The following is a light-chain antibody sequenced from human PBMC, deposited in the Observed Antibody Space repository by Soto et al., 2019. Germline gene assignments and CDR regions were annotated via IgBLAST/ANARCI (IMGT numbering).Light chain of an antibody. J-gene: IGKJ2*01. Sequence: EIVLTQSPGTLSLSPGERATLSCRASQTTSDSYLGWYQQKPGQAPRLLIYDTSNRATGIPDRFSGSGSGRDFTLTISRLEPEDFAVYYCQQYGNSPPYTFGQGTTLEI. V-gene: IGKV3-20*01. CDR2: DTS. CDR3: QQYGNSPPYT. CDR1: QTTSDSY.